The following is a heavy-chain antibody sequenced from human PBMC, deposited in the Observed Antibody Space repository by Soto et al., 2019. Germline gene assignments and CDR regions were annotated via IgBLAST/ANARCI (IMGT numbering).Heavy chain of an antibody. D-gene: IGHD4-17*01. V-gene: IGHV1-18*01. CDR1: GYSYTTFG. Sequence: QVQLVQSGAEVKKPGASVKVSFKPSGYSYTTFGISWVRQAPGQGLEWMGWMNSNSGKTDYAQKFQGRVTMTTDTFTRTAYMDLRSLTSDDTAVYFCVRDRLTVTGTKCFDYWGQGTLVTVSS. CDR2: MNSNSGKT. J-gene: IGHJ4*02. CDR3: VRDRLTVTGTKCFDY.